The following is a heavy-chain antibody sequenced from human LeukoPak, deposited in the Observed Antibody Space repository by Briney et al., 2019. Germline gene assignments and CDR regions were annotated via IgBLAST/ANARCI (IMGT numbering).Heavy chain of an antibody. Sequence: GGSLRLSCTASGFSFSNAWLSWVRQAPGKGLEWVGRSRNKGNSYTTEYAASVKGRFTISRDDSKDSLYLQMNSLKTEDTAVYFCARESRRYCGGGTCYVDYWGQGILVTVSS. CDR2: SRNKGNSYTT. CDR1: GFSFSNAW. J-gene: IGHJ4*02. V-gene: IGHV3-72*01. D-gene: IGHD2-15*01. CDR3: ARESRRYCGGGTCYVDY.